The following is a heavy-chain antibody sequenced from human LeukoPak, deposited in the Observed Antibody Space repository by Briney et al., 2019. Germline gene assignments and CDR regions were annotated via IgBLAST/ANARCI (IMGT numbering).Heavy chain of an antibody. V-gene: IGHV3-9*01. CDR1: GFTFDDYA. D-gene: IGHD4-23*01. J-gene: IGHJ3*02. Sequence: GGSLRLSCAASGFTFDDYAMHWVRHAPGKGLEWVSGISWNSGSIGYADSVKGRFTISRDNAKNSLYLQMNSLRAEDTSLYYCAKDNRRDYVGNSKDAFDIWGQGTMVTVSS. CDR3: AKDNRRDYVGNSKDAFDI. CDR2: ISWNSGSI.